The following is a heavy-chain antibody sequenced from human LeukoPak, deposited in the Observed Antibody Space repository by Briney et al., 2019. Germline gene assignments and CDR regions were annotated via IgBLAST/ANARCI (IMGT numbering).Heavy chain of an antibody. CDR2: ISPSGGST. V-gene: IGHV1-46*01. Sequence: ASVKVSCKASGYTFTTYYIHWVRQAPGQGLEWMGIISPSGGSTSYAQKFQGRVTMTRDTSTSTVYMELSSLRAEDTALYYCAREYVVRGVIISWYYYGMDVWGQGTTVTVSS. J-gene: IGHJ6*02. D-gene: IGHD3-10*01. CDR1: GYTFTTYY. CDR3: AREYVVRGVIISWYYYGMDV.